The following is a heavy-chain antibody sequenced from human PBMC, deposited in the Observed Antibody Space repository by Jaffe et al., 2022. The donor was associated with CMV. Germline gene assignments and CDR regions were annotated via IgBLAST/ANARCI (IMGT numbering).Heavy chain of an antibody. Sequence: EVQLVESGGGLVKPGGSLRLSCAASGFTFSSYSMNWVRQAPGKGLEWVSSISSSSSYIYYADSVKGRFTISRDNAKNSLYLQMNSLRAEDTAVYYCARDKNTDYSNYLGMDVWGQGTTVTVSS. CDR2: ISSSSSYI. CDR1: GFTFSSYS. D-gene: IGHD4-4*01. CDR3: ARDKNTDYSNYLGMDV. J-gene: IGHJ6*02. V-gene: IGHV3-21*01.